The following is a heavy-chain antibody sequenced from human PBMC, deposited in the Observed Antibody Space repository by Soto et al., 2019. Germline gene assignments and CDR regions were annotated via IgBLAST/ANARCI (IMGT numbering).Heavy chain of an antibody. Sequence: QVQLQESGPGLVKPSQTLSLTCTVSGGSISSGDYYWSWIRQPPGKGLEWIGYIYYSGSTFYNPSLKNRVTISLDTSKIQFSLKLSSVTAADTAVYYCAKVRYSSPMGYYYGMDVWGQGTTVTVSS. J-gene: IGHJ6*02. CDR2: IYYSGST. V-gene: IGHV4-30-4*01. CDR3: AKVRYSSPMGYYYGMDV. CDR1: GGSISSGDYY. D-gene: IGHD2-2*01.